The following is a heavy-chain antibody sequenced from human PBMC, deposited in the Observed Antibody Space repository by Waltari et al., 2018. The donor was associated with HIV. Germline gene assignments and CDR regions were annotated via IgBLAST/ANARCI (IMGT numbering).Heavy chain of an antibody. CDR3: ARRNTAMAIDAFDI. CDR1: GGSISSSSYY. CDR2: IYYSGST. Sequence: QLQLQESGPGLVKPSETLSLTCTVSGGSISSSSYYWGWIRQPPGKGLEWIGSIYYSGSTYYNPSLKSRVTISVDTSKNQFSLKLSSVTAADTAVYYCARRNTAMAIDAFDIWGQGTMVTVSS. D-gene: IGHD5-18*01. V-gene: IGHV4-39*01. J-gene: IGHJ3*02.